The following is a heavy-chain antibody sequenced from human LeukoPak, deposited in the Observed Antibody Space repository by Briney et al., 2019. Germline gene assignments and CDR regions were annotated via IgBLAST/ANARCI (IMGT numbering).Heavy chain of an antibody. D-gene: IGHD4-17*01. CDR1: GFTFSSYA. J-gene: IGHJ4*02. Sequence: GRSLRLSCAASGFTFSSYAMHWVRQAPGKGLEWVAVISYDGSNKYYADSVKGRFTISRDNSKNTLYLHRNSLRAENTAVYYCARVSDYGDYLLPPDYWGQGTMVTVSS. V-gene: IGHV3-30*04. CDR2: ISYDGSNK. CDR3: ARVSDYGDYLLPPDY.